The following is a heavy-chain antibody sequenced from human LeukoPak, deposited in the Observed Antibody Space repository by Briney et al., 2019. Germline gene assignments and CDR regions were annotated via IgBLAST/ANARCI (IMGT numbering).Heavy chain of an antibody. V-gene: IGHV4-34*01. CDR2: INHSGST. CDR1: GGSFSGYY. Sequence: PSETLSLTCAVYGGSFSGYYWSWIRQPPGKGLEWIGEINHSGSTNYNPSLKSRVAISVDTSKNQFSLKLSSVTAADTAVYYCARDYRKVPAAILNYMDVWGKGTTVTVSS. CDR3: ARDYRKVPAAILNYMDV. D-gene: IGHD2-2*01. J-gene: IGHJ6*03.